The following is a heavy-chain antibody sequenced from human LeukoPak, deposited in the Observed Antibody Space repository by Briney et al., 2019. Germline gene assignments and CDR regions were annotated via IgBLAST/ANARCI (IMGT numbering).Heavy chain of an antibody. D-gene: IGHD6-6*01. Sequence: SETLSLTSTVSGGSISSSSYYWGWIRQPPGQGLEWIGSIYYSGSTYYNPSLKSRVTISVDTSKNQFSLKLSSVTAADTAVYYCAGHSYSSSSVDYWGQGTLVTVSS. CDR1: GGSISSSSYY. CDR3: AGHSYSSSSVDY. V-gene: IGHV4-39*01. CDR2: IYYSGST. J-gene: IGHJ4*02.